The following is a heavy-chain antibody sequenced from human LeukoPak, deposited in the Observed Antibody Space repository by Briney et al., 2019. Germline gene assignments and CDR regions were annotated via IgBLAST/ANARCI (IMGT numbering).Heavy chain of an antibody. CDR3: AKDLYVTMVRGVINHDAFDI. CDR2: IRYDGSNK. CDR1: GFTFSSYG. J-gene: IGHJ3*02. D-gene: IGHD3-10*01. Sequence: PGGSLRLSCAASGFTFSSYGMHWVRQAPGKGLEWVAFIRYDGSNKYYADSVKGRFTISRDNSKNTLYLQMNSLRAEDTAVYYCAKDLYVTMVRGVINHDAFDIWGQGTMVTVSS. V-gene: IGHV3-30*02.